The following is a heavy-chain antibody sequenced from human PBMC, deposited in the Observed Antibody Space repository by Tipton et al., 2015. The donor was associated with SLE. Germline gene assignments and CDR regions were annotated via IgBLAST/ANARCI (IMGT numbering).Heavy chain of an antibody. D-gene: IGHD1-26*01. CDR1: GGTFSDHT. Sequence: QSGAEVKKPGSSVKVSCKASGGTFSDHTISWVRQAPGQGLEWMGGIIPIFGTSNYAQRFQGRVTMTADASTNTAYMELSSLTSEDTAVYYCASENSGLYDSFDIWGQGTLVTVSS. CDR2: IIPIFGTS. J-gene: IGHJ3*02. V-gene: IGHV1-69*01. CDR3: ASENSGLYDSFDI.